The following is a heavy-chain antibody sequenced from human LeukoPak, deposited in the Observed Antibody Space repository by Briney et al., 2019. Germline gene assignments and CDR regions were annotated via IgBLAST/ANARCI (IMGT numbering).Heavy chain of an antibody. V-gene: IGHV3-21*01. CDR2: ISSSSSYI. CDR3: ARDASGRDSSGYYYFAAFDI. D-gene: IGHD3-22*01. J-gene: IGHJ3*02. Sequence: PGGSLRLSCAASGFTFSSYSMSWVRQAPGKGLEWVSSISSSSSYIYYADSVKGRFTISRDNAKNSLYLQMNSLRAEDTAVYYCARDASGRDSSGYYYFAAFDIWGQGTMVTVSS. CDR1: GFTFSSYS.